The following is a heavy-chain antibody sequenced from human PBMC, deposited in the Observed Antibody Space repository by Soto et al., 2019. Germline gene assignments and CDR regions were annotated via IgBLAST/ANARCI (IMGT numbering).Heavy chain of an antibody. V-gene: IGHV3-33*01. CDR1: GFSFSSYG. CDR3: AREIGGIAVAGPTFEF. D-gene: IGHD6-19*01. J-gene: IGHJ4*01. CDR2: IWYDGSNK. Sequence: QVQLVESGGGVVQPGRSLRLSCAASGFSFSSYGMHWVRQAPGKGLEWVAVIWYDGSNKYYADFVKGRFTISRDNSKSTLYLQMNSLRADDTAVFYWAREIGGIAVAGPTFEFWGHGTLVPVSS.